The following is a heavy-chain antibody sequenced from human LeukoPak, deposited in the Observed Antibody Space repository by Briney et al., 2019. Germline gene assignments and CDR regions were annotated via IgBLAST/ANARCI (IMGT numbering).Heavy chain of an antibody. Sequence: GESLKISCKGSGYSFTSYWIDWVRQMPGKGLEWMGIIYPSDSDTRYSPSFQGQVTISADKSISTAYLQWSSLKASDTAMYYCARGSRITLIGLPWFDPWGQGTLVTVSS. J-gene: IGHJ5*02. CDR2: IYPSDSDT. D-gene: IGHD3-22*01. CDR1: GYSFTSYW. V-gene: IGHV5-51*01. CDR3: ARGSRITLIGLPWFDP.